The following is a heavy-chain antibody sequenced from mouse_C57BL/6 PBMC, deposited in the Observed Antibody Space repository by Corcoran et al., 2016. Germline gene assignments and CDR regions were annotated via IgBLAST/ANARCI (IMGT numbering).Heavy chain of an antibody. CDR1: EYTFTDYY. Sequence: EVQLQQSGPALVKPGASVKISCKASEYTFTDYYMNWVKQSHGKSLEWIGDINPNNGGTSYNQKFKGKATLTVDKSSSTAYMELRSRTSEDSAVYYCARWDYDYDVDYWGQGTTLTVSS. CDR2: INPNNGGT. J-gene: IGHJ2*01. D-gene: IGHD2-4*01. CDR3: ARWDYDYDVDY. V-gene: IGHV1-26*01.